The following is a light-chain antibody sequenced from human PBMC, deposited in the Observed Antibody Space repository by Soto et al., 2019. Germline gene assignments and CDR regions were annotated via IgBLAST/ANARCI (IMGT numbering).Light chain of an antibody. CDR3: LQDYNDPRT. CDR1: QDIRTE. V-gene: IGKV1-6*01. CDR2: ATS. J-gene: IGKJ1*01. Sequence: AIQMTQSPSSLSASVGDRVTITCRESQDIRTELGWYQQKPGKAPNLLIYATSSLQSGVPSRFSGSGSGTDFTLTISSLQPEDFATYYCLQDYNDPRTFGQGTKVEIK.